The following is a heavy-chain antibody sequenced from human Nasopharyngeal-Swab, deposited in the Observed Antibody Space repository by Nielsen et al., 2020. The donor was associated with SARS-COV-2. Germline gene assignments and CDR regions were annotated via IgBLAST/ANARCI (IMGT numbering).Heavy chain of an antibody. D-gene: IGHD3-9*01. CDR2: ISSSSGYI. CDR3: AREVNGYYDY. J-gene: IGHJ4*02. CDR1: GFTFSSYS. V-gene: IGHV3-21*01. Sequence: GESLKISCAASGFTFSSYSMNWVRQAPGKGLEWVSSISSSSGYIYYADSMKDRFTISRDNAKNSLYLQMNSLRAEDTAVYYCAREVNGYYDYWGQGTLVTVSS.